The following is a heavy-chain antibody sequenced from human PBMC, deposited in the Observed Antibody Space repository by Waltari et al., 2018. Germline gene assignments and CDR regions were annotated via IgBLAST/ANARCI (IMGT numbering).Heavy chain of an antibody. V-gene: IGHV3-9*01. D-gene: IGHD2-2*01. CDR1: GFTFDDYA. J-gene: IGHJ4*02. CDR2: ISWNSGSI. Sequence: EVQLVESGGGLVQPGRSLSRSCAASGFTFDDYAMHWVRQAPGKGLEWVSGISWNSGSIGYADSGKGRFTISRDNAKNSLSLQMNSLRAEDTSLYYCANSGAYCSSTSCYDYWGQGTLVTVSS. CDR3: ANSGAYCSSTSCYDY.